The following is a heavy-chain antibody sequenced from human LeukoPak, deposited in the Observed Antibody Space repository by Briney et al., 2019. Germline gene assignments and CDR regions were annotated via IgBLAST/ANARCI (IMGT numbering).Heavy chain of an antibody. CDR3: ARLTWELPPGGLYYNYYIDV. Sequence: SETLPLTCAVSGDSMTSNNWWSWVRQPPGKGLEWIGDIYHTGRTNYNPSLKSRVTISVDKSKKQFSLKLDSVTAADTAVYYCARLTWELPPGGLYYNYYIDVWDKGATVTVSS. CDR2: IYHTGRT. V-gene: IGHV4-4*02. CDR1: GDSMTSNNW. J-gene: IGHJ6*03. D-gene: IGHD1-26*01.